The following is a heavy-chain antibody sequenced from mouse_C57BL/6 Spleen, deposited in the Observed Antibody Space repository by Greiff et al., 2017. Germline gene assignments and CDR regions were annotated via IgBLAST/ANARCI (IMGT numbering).Heavy chain of an antibody. J-gene: IGHJ2*01. Sequence: QVQLQQPGAELVKPGASVKMSCKASGYTFTSYWITWVKQRPGQGLEWIGDIYPGSGSTNYNEKFKSKATLTVDTSSSTAYMQLSSLTSEYAAVYYCARGYYGSSYYFDYWGQGTTLTVSS. CDR1: GYTFTSYW. V-gene: IGHV1-55*01. D-gene: IGHD1-1*01. CDR3: ARGYYGSSYYFDY. CDR2: IYPGSGST.